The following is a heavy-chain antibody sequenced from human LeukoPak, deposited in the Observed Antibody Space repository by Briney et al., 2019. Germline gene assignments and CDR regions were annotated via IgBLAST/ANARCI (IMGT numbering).Heavy chain of an antibody. D-gene: IGHD2-15*01. Sequence: SETLSLTCAVYGGSFSGYYWSWIRQPPGKGLEWIGEINHSGSTNYNPPLKSRVTISVDTSKNQFSLKLSSVTAADTAVYYCARGLKVVAAATSHYFDYWGQGTLVTVSS. J-gene: IGHJ4*02. V-gene: IGHV4-34*01. CDR3: ARGLKVVAAATSHYFDY. CDR1: GGSFSGYY. CDR2: INHSGST.